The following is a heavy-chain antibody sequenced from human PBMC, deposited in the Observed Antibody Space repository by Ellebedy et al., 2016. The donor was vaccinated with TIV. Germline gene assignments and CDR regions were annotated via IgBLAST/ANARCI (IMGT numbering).Heavy chain of an antibody. J-gene: IGHJ4*02. D-gene: IGHD1-26*01. Sequence: AASVKVSCKASGYTFTSYYMHWVRQAPGQGLEWMGIINPSGGSTSYAQKLQGRVTMTTDTSTSTAYMELRSLRSEDTAVYYCARETSGFDYWGQGTLVTVSS. CDR3: ARETSGFDY. CDR2: INPSGGST. CDR1: GYTFTSYY. V-gene: IGHV1-46*01.